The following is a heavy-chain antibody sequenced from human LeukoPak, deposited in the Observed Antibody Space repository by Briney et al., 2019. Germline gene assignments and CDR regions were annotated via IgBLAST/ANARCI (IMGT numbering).Heavy chain of an antibody. J-gene: IGHJ3*02. V-gene: IGHV1-18*01. Sequence: GASVKVSCMASGYTFTNYAMNWGRQAPGQGLEWMGWISAYNGNTELAQKFQGRVTLATDASTSTAYVELRSLTSDDAAVYFCARGGSRSRRGDDAFDIWGQGTMVTVSS. CDR2: ISAYNGNT. CDR3: ARGGSRSRRGDDAFDI. D-gene: IGHD3-10*01. CDR1: GYTFTNYA.